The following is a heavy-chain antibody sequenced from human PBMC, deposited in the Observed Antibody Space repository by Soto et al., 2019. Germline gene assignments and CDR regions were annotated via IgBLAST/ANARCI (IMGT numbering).Heavy chain of an antibody. Sequence: QVQLQESGPGRLKPSETLSLTCTVSGGSISNYYWSWIRQPAGKGLEWIGRIYSSGSTNYNPSLQGRVSMSVDTSTKHFSLKLSSVTAADPAVYYCAAVNYYDSSGYYSPYWGQGTLVTVSS. D-gene: IGHD3-22*01. CDR3: AAVNYYDSSGYYSPY. CDR1: GGSISNYY. CDR2: IYSSGST. J-gene: IGHJ4*02. V-gene: IGHV4-4*07.